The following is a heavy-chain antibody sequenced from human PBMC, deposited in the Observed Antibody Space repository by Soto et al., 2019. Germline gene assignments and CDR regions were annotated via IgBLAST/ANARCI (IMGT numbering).Heavy chain of an antibody. CDR1: GGSFSGYY. Sequence: SSEILSLTCAVYGGSFSGYYWSWIRQPPGKGLEWIGEINHSGSTNYNPSLKSRVTISVDTSKNQFSLKLSSVTAADTAVYYCARVVYDILTGYPYGMDVWGQGTTVTVSS. CDR3: ARVVYDILTGYPYGMDV. D-gene: IGHD3-9*01. V-gene: IGHV4-34*01. J-gene: IGHJ6*02. CDR2: INHSGST.